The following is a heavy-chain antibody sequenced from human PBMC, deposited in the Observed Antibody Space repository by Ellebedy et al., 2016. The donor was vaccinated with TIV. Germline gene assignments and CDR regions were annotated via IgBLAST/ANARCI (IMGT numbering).Heavy chain of an antibody. CDR3: AGAGPHFYYCMDV. Sequence: GESLKISXGASGFTFSSYWMHWVRQAPGKGLLWVSRIICDGSSANYADSVEGRFTISRDNAKNTLYLQMNSLRAEDTGVYYCAGAGPHFYYCMDVWGKGTTVTVSS. J-gene: IGHJ6*03. CDR1: GFTFSSYW. CDR2: IICDGSSA. V-gene: IGHV3-74*01. D-gene: IGHD3-10*01.